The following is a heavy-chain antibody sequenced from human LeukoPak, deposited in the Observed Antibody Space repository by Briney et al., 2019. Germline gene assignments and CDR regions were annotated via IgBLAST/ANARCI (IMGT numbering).Heavy chain of an antibody. J-gene: IGHJ4*02. CDR3: ARDPHIVVVTSTPFFDY. D-gene: IGHD2-21*02. Sequence: PGGSLRLSCTVSGFTVSSNSMSWVPQAPGKGLEWLANINQDGSEKYYIDSVKGRFTISRDNAKNSLYLQMNSLRAEDTAVYYCARDPHIVVVTSTPFFDYWGQGTLVTVSS. V-gene: IGHV3-7*03. CDR1: GFTVSSNS. CDR2: INQDGSEK.